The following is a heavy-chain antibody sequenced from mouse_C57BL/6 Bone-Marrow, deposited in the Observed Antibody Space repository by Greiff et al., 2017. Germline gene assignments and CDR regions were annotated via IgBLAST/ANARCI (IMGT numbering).Heavy chain of an antibody. CDR1: GFNIKDDY. Sequence: EVKVVESGAELVRPGASVKLSCTASGFNIKDDYMHWVKQRPEQGLEWIGWIDPENGDTEYASKFQGKATITVDTSSNTAYLQLSSLTSEDTAVYYCTSIAYWGQGTLVPVSA. CDR2: IDPENGDT. J-gene: IGHJ3*01. CDR3: TSIAY. V-gene: IGHV14-4*01.